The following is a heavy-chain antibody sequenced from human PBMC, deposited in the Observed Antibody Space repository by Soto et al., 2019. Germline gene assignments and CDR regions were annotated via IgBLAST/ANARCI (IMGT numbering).Heavy chain of an antibody. V-gene: IGHV4-31*01. CDR3: XRXPAITLFRGAFGMDV. Sequence: QVQLQESGPGLVKPSQTLSLSCTVSGGSISSGGYYWSWIRQHPGKGLEWMGYIYNTGRTDYNPXLXXXVXXXXXXSXXXXXXXXXXXXXXXXXVYYXXRXPAITLFRGAFGMDVWGQGTTVTVSS. J-gene: IGHJ6*02. CDR1: GGSISSGGYY. CDR2: IYNTGRT. D-gene: IGHD3-10*01.